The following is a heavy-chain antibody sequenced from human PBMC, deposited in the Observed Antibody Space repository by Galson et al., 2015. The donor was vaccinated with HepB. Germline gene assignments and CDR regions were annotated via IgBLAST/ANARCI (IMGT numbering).Heavy chain of an antibody. CDR3: ARVSSGWYDRKVYFDY. V-gene: IGHV1-3*01. Sequence: SVKVSCKASGYTFTSYAMHWVRQAPGQRLEWMGWINAGNGNTKYSQKFQGRVAITRDTSASTAYMELSSLRSEDTAVYYCARVSSGWYDRKVYFDYWGQGTLVTVSS. CDR1: GYTFTSYA. CDR2: INAGNGNT. J-gene: IGHJ4*02. D-gene: IGHD6-19*01.